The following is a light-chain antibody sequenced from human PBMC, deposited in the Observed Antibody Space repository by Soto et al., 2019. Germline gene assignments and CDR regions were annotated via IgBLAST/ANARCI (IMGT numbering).Light chain of an antibody. CDR3: QQYNNWLT. CDR1: QSVSSN. Sequence: EIVMPRSPATLSVSPGERAPPSCRASQSVSSNLAWYQQKPGQAPRLLIYGASTRATGIPARFSGSGSGTEFTLTISSLQSEDFAVYYCQQYNNWLTFGGGTKVDIK. V-gene: IGKV3-15*01. J-gene: IGKJ4*01. CDR2: GAS.